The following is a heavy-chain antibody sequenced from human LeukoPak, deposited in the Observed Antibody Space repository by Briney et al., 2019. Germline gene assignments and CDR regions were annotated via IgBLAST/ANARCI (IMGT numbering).Heavy chain of an antibody. J-gene: IGHJ6*02. D-gene: IGHD5-18*01. CDR2: IIPIFGSA. CDR1: GYTFTNYF. CDR3: ARGIQLQSWYYGMDV. V-gene: IGHV1-69*13. Sequence: SVKVSCKASGYTFTNYFMQWVRQAPGQGLEWMGGIIPIFGSANYAQKFQGRVTVTADESTSTAYLELSSLRSEDTAVYYCARGIQLQSWYYGMDVWGQGTTVTVSS.